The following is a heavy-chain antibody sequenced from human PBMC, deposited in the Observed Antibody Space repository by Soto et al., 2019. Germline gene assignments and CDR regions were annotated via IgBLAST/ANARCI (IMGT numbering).Heavy chain of an antibody. CDR2: IYYSGST. D-gene: IGHD1-26*01. Sequence: SETLSLTCTVSGGSISSSSYYWGWIRQPPGKGLEWIGSIYYSGSTYYNPSLKSRVTISVDTSKNQFSLKLSSVTAADTAVYYCASGDRYSGSYYVFNWFDPWGQGTLVTVSS. CDR1: GGSISSSSYY. J-gene: IGHJ5*02. CDR3: ASGDRYSGSYYVFNWFDP. V-gene: IGHV4-39*01.